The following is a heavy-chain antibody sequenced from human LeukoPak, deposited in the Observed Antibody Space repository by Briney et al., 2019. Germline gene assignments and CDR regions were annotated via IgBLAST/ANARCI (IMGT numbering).Heavy chain of an antibody. CDR3: AGATTHDAFDI. J-gene: IGHJ3*02. CDR2: IYYSGST. Sequence: SQTLSLTCTVSGGSISSGGYYWSWIRPHPGKGLEWIGYIYYSGSTYYNPSLKSRVTISVDTSKNQFSLKLSSVTAADTAVYYCAGATTHDAFDIWGQGTMVTVSS. D-gene: IGHD1-26*01. CDR1: GGSISSGGYY. V-gene: IGHV4-31*03.